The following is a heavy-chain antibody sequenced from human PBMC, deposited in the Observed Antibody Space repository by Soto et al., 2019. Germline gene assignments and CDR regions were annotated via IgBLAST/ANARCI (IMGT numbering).Heavy chain of an antibody. CDR1: GFSLSNAGLG. CDR3: ASTYSTSCYWFDP. J-gene: IGHJ5*02. Sequence: QVTVKESGPVLVKPTETLTLTCTVSGFSLSNAGLGVSWIRQPPGKALEWLAHIFSNDEKSYSTSLKSRLTISKDTSKSQLVLTMTNMDPVDTATYYCASTYSTSCYWFDPWGLGTLVTVSS. V-gene: IGHV2-26*04. D-gene: IGHD6-13*01. CDR2: IFSNDEK.